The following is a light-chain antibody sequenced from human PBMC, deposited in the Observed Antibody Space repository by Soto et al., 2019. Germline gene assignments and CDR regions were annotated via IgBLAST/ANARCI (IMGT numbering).Light chain of an antibody. Sequence: IQLTQSPSSLSASVGDRVTITCRASQDIRGALAWYQQQPGKPPKLLIFDVSTLQSGVPSRFSGSGSGTDFTLTISSLQPEDFATYYCQQFNTYPIIFGQGTRLEIK. CDR1: QDIRGA. CDR3: QQFNTYPII. CDR2: DVS. J-gene: IGKJ5*01. V-gene: IGKV1-13*02.